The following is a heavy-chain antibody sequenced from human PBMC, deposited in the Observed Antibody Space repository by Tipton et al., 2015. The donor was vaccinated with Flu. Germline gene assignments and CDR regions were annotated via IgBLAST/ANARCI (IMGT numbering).Heavy chain of an antibody. CDR3: ARQIGGGDCF. CDR2: IKQDGSVK. Sequence: GSLRLSCEASGFTLSLYWMTWVRQAPGKGLEWVANIKQDGSVKYYVDSVKGRFTISRDNAKHSLYLQMNNLRAEDTALYYCARQIGGGDCFWGQGTLVTVSS. D-gene: IGHD2-21*01. V-gene: IGHV3-7*03. J-gene: IGHJ4*02. CDR1: GFTLSLYW.